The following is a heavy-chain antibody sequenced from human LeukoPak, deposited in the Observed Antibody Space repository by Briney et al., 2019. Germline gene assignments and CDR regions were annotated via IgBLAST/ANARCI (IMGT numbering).Heavy chain of an antibody. J-gene: IGHJ4*02. CDR3: AGDAGLYGDYGGSDY. CDR2: IYYSGST. D-gene: IGHD4-17*01. Sequence: SETLSLTCTVSGGSISSYYWSWIRQPPGKGLEWIGYIYYSGSTNYNPSLKSRVTISVDTSKNQFSLKLSSVTAADTAVYYCAGDAGLYGDYGGSDYWGQGTLVTVSS. CDR1: GGSISSYY. V-gene: IGHV4-59*12.